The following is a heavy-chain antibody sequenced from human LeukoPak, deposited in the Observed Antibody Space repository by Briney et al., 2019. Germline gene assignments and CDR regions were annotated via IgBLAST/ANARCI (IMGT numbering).Heavy chain of an antibody. CDR3: ARDALGEFTGLHSYGMDV. V-gene: IGHV3-21*01. J-gene: IGHJ6*02. D-gene: IGHD1-14*01. CDR1: GFTFSSYS. CDR2: ISSSSSYI. Sequence: GGSLRLSCAASGFTFSSYSMNWVRQAPGKGPEWVSSISSSSSYIYYADSVKGRFTISRDNAKNSLYLQMNSLRAEDTAVYYCARDALGEFTGLHSYGMDVWGQGTTVTVSS.